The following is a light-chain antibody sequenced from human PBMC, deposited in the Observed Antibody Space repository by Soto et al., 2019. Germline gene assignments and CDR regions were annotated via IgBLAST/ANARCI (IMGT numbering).Light chain of an antibody. Sequence: EIVLTQSPATLSLSPGERATLSCRASQSVSSYLAWYQQKPGQAPRLLIYDASNRATGIPARSSGSGSGTDFTRGVRGLGGGDVGGDEWREGSNWGAVVVAFGQGTRLEIK. CDR2: DAS. J-gene: IGKJ5*01. CDR3: REGSNWGAVVVA. CDR1: QSVSSY. V-gene: IGKV3-11*01.